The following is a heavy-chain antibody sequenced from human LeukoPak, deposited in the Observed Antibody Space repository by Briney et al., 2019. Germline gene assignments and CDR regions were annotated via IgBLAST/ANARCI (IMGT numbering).Heavy chain of an antibody. V-gene: IGHV3-33*01. J-gene: IGHJ4*02. CDR1: GFTFSSYG. CDR3: ARGGYDLWSGYRIDY. CDR2: MWYDGSNK. D-gene: IGHD3-3*01. Sequence: GGSLRLSCAASGFTFSSYGMHWVRQAPGKGLEWVAVMWYDGSNKYYADSVKGRFTISRDISKNTLYLQMNSLRAEDTAVYYCARGGYDLWSGYRIDYWGQGTLVTVSS.